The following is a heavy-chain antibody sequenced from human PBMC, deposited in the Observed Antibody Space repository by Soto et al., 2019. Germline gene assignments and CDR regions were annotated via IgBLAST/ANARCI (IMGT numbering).Heavy chain of an antibody. CDR1: GFTVSSNY. CDR2: IYSGGST. J-gene: IGHJ6*02. CDR3: ARDSPYHFGMDV. V-gene: IGHV3-53*01. Sequence: LRLSCAASGFTVSSNYMSWVRQAPGKGLEWVSVIYSGGSTYYADSVKGRFTISRDNSKNTLYLQMNSLRAEDTAVYYCARDSPYHFGMDVWGQGTTDTVS.